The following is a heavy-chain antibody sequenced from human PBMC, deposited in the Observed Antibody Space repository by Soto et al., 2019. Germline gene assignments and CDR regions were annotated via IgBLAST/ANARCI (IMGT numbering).Heavy chain of an antibody. D-gene: IGHD3-3*01. CDR2: IIPIFGTT. CDR3: ARVFPDGWVEPGVVRGYLDT. J-gene: IGHJ4*02. CDR1: ADSFSSYG. Sequence: QVQLVQSGAEVKEPGSAVKVSCKAPADSFSSYGISWVRQAPGQGLEWMGGIIPIFGTTNYAEKFQGRVTITEDESTTTAYMELSSLRSEDTALYYCARVFPDGWVEPGVVRGYLDTWGRGTLVTVSS. V-gene: IGHV1-69*01.